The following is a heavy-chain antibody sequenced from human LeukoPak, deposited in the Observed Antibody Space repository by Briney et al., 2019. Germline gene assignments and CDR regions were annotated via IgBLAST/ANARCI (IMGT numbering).Heavy chain of an antibody. D-gene: IGHD2-2*01. CDR2: INPNSGGT. J-gene: IGHJ4*02. CDR3: ARVSYCSSTSCFNFDY. CDR1: GYTFTGYY. V-gene: IGHV1-2*02. Sequence: GASVKVSCKASGYTFTGYYMHWVRQAPGQGLEWIGWINPNSGGTNYAQKFQGRVTMTRDTSISTAYMELSRLRSDDTAVYYCARVSYCSSTSCFNFDYWGQGTLVTVSS.